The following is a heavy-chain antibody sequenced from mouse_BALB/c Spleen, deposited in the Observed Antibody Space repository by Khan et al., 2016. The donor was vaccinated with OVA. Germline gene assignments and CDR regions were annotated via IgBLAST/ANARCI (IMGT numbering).Heavy chain of an antibody. V-gene: IGHV1-7*01. CDR1: GYTFTSYW. CDR2: IYPTSGYT. J-gene: IGHJ2*01. Sequence: VQLQESGAELAKPGASVKMSCKASGYTFTSYWMHWIKQRPGQGLEWIGYIYPTSGYTDYNQKFKNKATLTADKSSSTAYMQLNSLTADDAAVYYCARDRIDYWGQGTTLTVSS. CDR3: ARDRIDY.